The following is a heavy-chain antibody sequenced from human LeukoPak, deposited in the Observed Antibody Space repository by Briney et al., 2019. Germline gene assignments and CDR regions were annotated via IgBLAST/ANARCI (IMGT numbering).Heavy chain of an antibody. CDR1: GFXFSGYY. V-gene: IGHV3-11*05. CDR3: ARDRGAVAATWFDY. J-gene: IGHJ4*02. Sequence: GGSLRLSCAASGFXFSGYYMSWIRQAPGKGLEWVSCIGSSSSYTNYADSVKGRFTISRDNAKNSLYLQMDGLRAEDTAVYYCARDRGAVAATWFDYWGQGTLVTVSS. D-gene: IGHD6-19*01. CDR2: IGSSSSYT.